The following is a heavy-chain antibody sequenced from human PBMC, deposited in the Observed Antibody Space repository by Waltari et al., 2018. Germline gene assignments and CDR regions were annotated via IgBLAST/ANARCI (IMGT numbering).Heavy chain of an antibody. D-gene: IGHD4-17*01. Sequence: QLQLQESGPGLVKPSETLSLTCTVSGGSISSSSYYWGWIRQPPGKGLEWIGSIYYSGGTSYTPALRSRGTISVDTSKNQFSLKLSSVPAADTAVYYWARPPSSGDYFDYWGQGTLVTVSS. J-gene: IGHJ4*02. CDR1: GGSISSSSYY. CDR2: IYYSGGT. V-gene: IGHV4-39*07. CDR3: ARPPSSGDYFDY.